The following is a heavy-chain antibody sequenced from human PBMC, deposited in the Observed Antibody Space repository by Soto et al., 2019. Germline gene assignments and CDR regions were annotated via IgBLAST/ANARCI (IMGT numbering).Heavy chain of an antibody. CDR1: GGTFSSYG. Sequence: SVKVSCKASGGTFSSYGVSWVRQAPGQGLEWMGRIIPVFGIEHYAQKSQGRVTVTADESTSTAYMELSGLTSEDTAVYYCARGLSYYDSSGYSDAFDIWGQGTLVTVSS. J-gene: IGHJ3*02. D-gene: IGHD3-22*01. V-gene: IGHV1-69*13. CDR3: ARGLSYYDSSGYSDAFDI. CDR2: IIPVFGIE.